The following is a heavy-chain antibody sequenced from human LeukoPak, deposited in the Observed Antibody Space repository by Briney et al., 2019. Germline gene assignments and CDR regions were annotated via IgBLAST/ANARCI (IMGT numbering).Heavy chain of an antibody. CDR1: GFTFSRHW. Sequence: GGSLRLSCTASGFTFSRHWTSWVRQTPGKGLEWVANIKGDGSEQYYVDSVKGRFTMSRDNAKSSLYLQMNSLRAEDTAVYYCVRDPIARDGFNSLDYWGQGTLVTVSS. J-gene: IGHJ4*02. D-gene: IGHD5-24*01. CDR3: VRDPIARDGFNSLDY. CDR2: IKGDGSEQ. V-gene: IGHV3-7*01.